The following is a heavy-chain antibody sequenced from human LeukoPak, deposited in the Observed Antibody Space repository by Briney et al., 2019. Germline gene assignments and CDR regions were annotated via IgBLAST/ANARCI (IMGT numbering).Heavy chain of an antibody. CDR1: GSTFDDYA. CDR3: AKDRNSGSYLRRNGMDV. D-gene: IGHD1-26*01. J-gene: IGHJ6*02. V-gene: IGHV3-9*01. CDR2: ISWNSGSI. Sequence: PGGSLRLSCAASGSTFDDYAMHWVRQAPGKGLEWVSGISWNSGSIGYADSVKGRFTTSRDNAKNSLYLQMNSLRAEDTALYYCAKDRNSGSYLRRNGMDVWGQGTTVTVSS.